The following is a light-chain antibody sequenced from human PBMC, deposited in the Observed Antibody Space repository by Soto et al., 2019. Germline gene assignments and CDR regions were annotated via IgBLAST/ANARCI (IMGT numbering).Light chain of an antibody. CDR2: SNN. CDR3: AAWDDSLNGPV. CDR1: SSNIGSNT. V-gene: IGLV1-44*01. J-gene: IGLJ1*01. Sequence: XSVLTQPPSASGTPVQRVTISCSGSSSNIGSNTVNWYQQLPGTAPKLLIYSNNQRPSGVPDRFSGSKSGTSASLAISGLQSEDEADYYCAAWDDSLNGPVYGTGTKVTVL.